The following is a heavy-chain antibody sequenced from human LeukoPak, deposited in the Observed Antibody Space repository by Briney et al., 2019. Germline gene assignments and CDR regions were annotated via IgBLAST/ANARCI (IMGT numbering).Heavy chain of an antibody. D-gene: IGHD3-10*01. CDR1: GVSIRSYY. Sequence: PSETLSLTCTVSGVSIRSYYWSWIRQPPGKGLEWIGYIYYSGSTNYNPSLKSRVTISVDTSKNQFSLKLNSVTAADTAVYYCASSDYGSGVVFDYWGQGTLVTVSS. CDR3: ASSDYGSGVVFDY. CDR2: IYYSGST. J-gene: IGHJ4*02. V-gene: IGHV4-59*01.